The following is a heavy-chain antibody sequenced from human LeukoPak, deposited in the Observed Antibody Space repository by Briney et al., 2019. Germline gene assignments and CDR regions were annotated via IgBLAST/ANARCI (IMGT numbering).Heavy chain of an antibody. Sequence: PGGSLRLSCAASGFTFSSYAMHWVRQAPGKGLEYVSAISSNGGSTFYANSAKGRFTISRDNSKNTLYLRGEDMAVYYCARDRCSGDRCWRYFDNWGQGTLVTVSS. J-gene: IGHJ4*02. V-gene: IGHV3-64*01. D-gene: IGHD2-15*01. CDR3: ARDRCSGDRCWRYFDN. CDR2: ISSNGGST. CDR1: GFTFSSYA.